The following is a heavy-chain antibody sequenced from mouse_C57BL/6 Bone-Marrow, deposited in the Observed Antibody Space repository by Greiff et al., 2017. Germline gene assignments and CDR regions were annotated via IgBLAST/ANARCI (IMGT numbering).Heavy chain of an antibody. CDR1: GYTFTSYW. Sequence: QVQLKQSGAELAKPGASVKLSCKASGYTFTSYWMHWVNQRPGQGLEWIGYINPSSGYTKYNQKFKDKAPLTADKSSSTAYMQMSSLTYEDSAVDYCARGLRRFAYWGQGTLVTVSA. CDR3: ARGLRRFAY. D-gene: IGHD2-4*01. CDR2: INPSSGYT. V-gene: IGHV1-7*01. J-gene: IGHJ3*01.